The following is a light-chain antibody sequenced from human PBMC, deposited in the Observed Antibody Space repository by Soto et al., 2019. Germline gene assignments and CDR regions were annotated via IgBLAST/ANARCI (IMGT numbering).Light chain of an antibody. CDR2: DAS. Sequence: DIQMTPSPSSLSASVGDRVTIICRASQSVSTRLAWYQQKPGKAPNLLIYDASSLQSGVPSRFSGIGSGTEFTLTISRLEPEDFAVYYCQQYGSSRFTFGPGTKVDIK. CDR1: QSVSTR. CDR3: QQYGSSRFT. V-gene: IGKV1-5*02. J-gene: IGKJ3*01.